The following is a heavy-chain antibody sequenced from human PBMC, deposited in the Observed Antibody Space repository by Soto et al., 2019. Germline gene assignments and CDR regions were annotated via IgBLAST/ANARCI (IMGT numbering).Heavy chain of an antibody. CDR3: ARRARPDFYYLDV. J-gene: IGHJ6*03. Sequence: EVQLAESGGGLAQPGGSLRRSCAASGFTLSGYAMDWVRQAPGKGLEYVSGISSNGVGTYYANSVQGRFTISRANSKNTVSLQMGSLRPEDMAVYYCARRARPDFYYLDVWGKGTTVTVSS. CDR2: ISSNGVGT. CDR1: GFTLSGYA. D-gene: IGHD6-6*01. V-gene: IGHV3-64*01.